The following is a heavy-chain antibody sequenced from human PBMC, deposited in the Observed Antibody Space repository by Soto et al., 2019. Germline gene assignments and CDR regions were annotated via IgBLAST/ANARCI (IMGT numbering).Heavy chain of an antibody. D-gene: IGHD5-12*01. CDR2: IKQDGTEK. V-gene: IGHV3-7*01. Sequence: EVQLVESGGGLVQPGGSLRLSCAASGFTFSNYWMSWVRQAPGKGLEWVANIKQDGTEKNYVDSVRGRFTISRDNAKNSLDLQMNCLTAEDTAVYYCARVAIWGQGTLVTVSS. CDR1: GFTFSNYW. CDR3: ARVAI. J-gene: IGHJ4*02.